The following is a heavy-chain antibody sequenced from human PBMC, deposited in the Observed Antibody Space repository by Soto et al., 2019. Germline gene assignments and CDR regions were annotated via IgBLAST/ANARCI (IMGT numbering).Heavy chain of an antibody. Sequence: ESVGGVVQPGRSLRLSCAASGFTFSSYAMHWVRQAPGKGLEWVAVISYDGSNKYYADSVKGRFTISRDNSKNTLYLQMNSLRAEDTAVYYCARRQAMADAFDIWGQGTMVTVSS. V-gene: IGHV3-30-3*01. J-gene: IGHJ3*02. CDR2: ISYDGSNK. CDR1: GFTFSSYA. D-gene: IGHD5-18*01. CDR3: ARRQAMADAFDI.